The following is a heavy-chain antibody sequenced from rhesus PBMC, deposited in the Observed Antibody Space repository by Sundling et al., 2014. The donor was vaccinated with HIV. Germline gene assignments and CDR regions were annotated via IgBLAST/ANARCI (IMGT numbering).Heavy chain of an antibody. J-gene: IGHJ6*01. Sequence: EVQLVESGGGLVQPGGSLRLSCAASGFTFSSYGMHWVRQAPGKGLEWVAVILYDGSKKSYADSVKDRFTISRDNSKNMLYLQMNNLKLEDTAVYYCARVPITIFGLVIPHGLDSWGQGVVVTVSS. CDR3: ARVPITIFGLVIPHGLDS. V-gene: IGHV3-54*02. CDR1: GFTFSSYG. D-gene: IGHD3-3*01. CDR2: ILYDGSKK.